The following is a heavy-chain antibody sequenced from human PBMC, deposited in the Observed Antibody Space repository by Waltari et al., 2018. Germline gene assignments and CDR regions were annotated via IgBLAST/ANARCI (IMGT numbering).Heavy chain of an antibody. Sequence: QVQLVQSGAEVKKHGASVKVSCQASGYTFTSYDINWVRPATGQGLEWMGWMNPNSGNTGYAQKFQGRVTITRNTSISTAYMELSSLRSEDTAVYYCARRRGTRYSGSYYEPFDYWGQGTLVTVSS. J-gene: IGHJ4*02. CDR3: ARRRGTRYSGSYYEPFDY. D-gene: IGHD1-26*01. CDR2: MNPNSGNT. V-gene: IGHV1-8*03. CDR1: GYTFTSYD.